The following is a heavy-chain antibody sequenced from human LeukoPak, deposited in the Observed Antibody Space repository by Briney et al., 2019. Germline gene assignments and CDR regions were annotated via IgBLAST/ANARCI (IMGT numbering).Heavy chain of an antibody. J-gene: IGHJ4*02. Sequence: PRGSLRLSCAASGFTFSTFWMSWVRQAPGKGLEWVAITKEDGSEEYYVDSVKGRFTISRDNAKNSLYLQMNSLRAEDTAVYYCAGGVYGSGRSFFDYWGQGTLVTVSS. CDR1: GFTFSTFW. CDR2: TKEDGSEE. V-gene: IGHV3-7*04. D-gene: IGHD3-10*01. CDR3: AGGVYGSGRSFFDY.